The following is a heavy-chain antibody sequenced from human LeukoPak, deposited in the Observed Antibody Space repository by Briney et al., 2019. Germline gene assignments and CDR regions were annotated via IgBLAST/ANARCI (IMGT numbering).Heavy chain of an antibody. Sequence: GGSLRLSCAASGFTFSSYAMSWVRQAPGKGLEWVALISYDGGDKYYAESMKGRITISRDNAKNSLYLQMNSLRVEDTAVYYCAKVGRSNKAGGWGQGTLVTVSS. V-gene: IGHV3-30*18. CDR2: ISYDGGDK. J-gene: IGHJ4*02. CDR1: GFTFSSYA. D-gene: IGHD1/OR15-1a*01. CDR3: AKVGRSNKAGG.